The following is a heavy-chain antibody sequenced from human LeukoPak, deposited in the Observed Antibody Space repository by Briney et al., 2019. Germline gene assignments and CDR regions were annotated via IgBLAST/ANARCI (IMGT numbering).Heavy chain of an antibody. D-gene: IGHD5-24*01. CDR3: ARGATISETGYFDF. CDR2: IDHRGDT. Sequence: PSETLSLTCAVYGGSFSRYYWSWIRQSPGKGLEWIAEIDHRGDTNYNPSVKSRVTISVDTSKNQYSLKVRSLSAADTAVYYCARGATISETGYFDFWGQGTLVTVSS. CDR1: GGSFSRYY. J-gene: IGHJ4*03. V-gene: IGHV4-34*01.